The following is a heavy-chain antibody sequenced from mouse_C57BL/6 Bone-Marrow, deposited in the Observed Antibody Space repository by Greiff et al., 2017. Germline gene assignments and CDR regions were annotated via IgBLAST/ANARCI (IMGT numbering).Heavy chain of an antibody. CDR1: GFTFSDAW. Sequence: EVKLVESGGGLVQPGGSMKLSCAASGFTFSDAWMDWVRQSPEKGLEWVAEIRNKANNHATSYAESVKGRFTISRDDSKSSVYLQMNSLRAEDTGIYYCTRQYYSTLYYFDYWGQGTTLTVSS. CDR3: TRQYYSTLYYFDY. CDR2: IRNKANNHAT. D-gene: IGHD2-5*01. J-gene: IGHJ2*01. V-gene: IGHV6-6*01.